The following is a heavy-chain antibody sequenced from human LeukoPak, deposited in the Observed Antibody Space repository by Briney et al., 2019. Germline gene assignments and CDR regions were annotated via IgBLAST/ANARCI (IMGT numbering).Heavy chain of an antibody. J-gene: IGHJ2*01. D-gene: IGHD2-15*01. Sequence: GESLKISCKGSGYSFATYWIGWVRQMPGKGLEWMGIIYPGDSDTRYSPSFQGQVTISADKSITTAYLQWRSLKASDTAMYYCARRATSYEYFDIWGRGTLVTVSS. CDR3: ARRATSYEYFDI. CDR2: IYPGDSDT. V-gene: IGHV5-51*01. CDR1: GYSFATYW.